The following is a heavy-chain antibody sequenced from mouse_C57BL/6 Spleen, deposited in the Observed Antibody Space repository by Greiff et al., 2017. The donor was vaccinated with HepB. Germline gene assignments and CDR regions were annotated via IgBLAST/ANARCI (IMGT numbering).Heavy chain of an antibody. CDR1: GYTFTSYW. D-gene: IGHD1-1*01. V-gene: IGHV1-5*01. CDR3: TRRAYYYGSSYEDYFDY. CDR2: IYPGNSDT. J-gene: IGHJ2*01. Sequence: EVQLQQSGTVLARPGASVKMSCKTSGYTFTSYWMHWVKQRPGQGLEWIGAIYPGNSDTSYNQKFKGKAKLTAVTSASTAYMELNSLTNEDSAVYYCTRRAYYYGSSYEDYFDYWGQGTTLTVSS.